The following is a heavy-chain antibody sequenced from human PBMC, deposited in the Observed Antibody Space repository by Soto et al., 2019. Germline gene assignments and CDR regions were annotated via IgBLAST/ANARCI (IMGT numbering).Heavy chain of an antibody. CDR1: GFTFSSYA. CDR3: AKDPPRSSWGNYFDY. J-gene: IGHJ4*02. D-gene: IGHD6-13*01. Sequence: GESLKISCAASGFTFSSYAMSWVRQAPGKGLEWVSAISGSGGSTYYADSVKGRFTISRDNSKNTLYLQMNSLRAEDTAVYYCAKDPPRSSWGNYFDYWGQGTLVTVSS. V-gene: IGHV3-23*01. CDR2: ISGSGGST.